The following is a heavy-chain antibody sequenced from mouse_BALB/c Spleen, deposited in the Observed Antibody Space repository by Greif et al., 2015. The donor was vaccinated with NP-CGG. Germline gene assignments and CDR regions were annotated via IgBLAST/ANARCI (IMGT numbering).Heavy chain of an antibody. Sequence: VQLKESGAELVKPGASVKLSCTASGFNIKDTYMHWVKQRPEQGLEWIGRIDPANGNTKYDPKFQGKATITADTSSNTAYLQLSILTSEDTAVYYCAKAYYGNYDYAMDYWGQGTSVTVSS. J-gene: IGHJ4*01. CDR2: IDPANGNT. CDR1: GFNIKDTY. CDR3: AKAYYGNYDYAMDY. V-gene: IGHV14-3*02. D-gene: IGHD2-10*01.